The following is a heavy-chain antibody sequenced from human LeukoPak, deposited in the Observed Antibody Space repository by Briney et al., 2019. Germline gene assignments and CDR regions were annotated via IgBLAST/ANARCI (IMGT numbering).Heavy chain of an antibody. V-gene: IGHV1-69*13. D-gene: IGHD2-21*02. CDR1: GGTFSSYA. Sequence: SVKDSCKASGGTFSSYAISWVRQAPGQGLEWMGLIIPIFGTTNYAQKFQGRVTISADESTTTAYMELSSLRSEDTAVYYCAANGYCGSDCYYYFDYWGQGTLVTVSS. J-gene: IGHJ4*02. CDR2: IIPIFGTT. CDR3: AANGYCGSDCYYYFDY.